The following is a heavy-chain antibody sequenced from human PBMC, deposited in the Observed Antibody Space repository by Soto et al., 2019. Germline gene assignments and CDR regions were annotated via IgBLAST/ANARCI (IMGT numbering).Heavy chain of an antibody. J-gene: IGHJ4*02. D-gene: IGHD2-15*01. CDR3: ARRSETGCSGGSCYSGGLWDY. CDR2: IYYGGST. V-gene: IGHV4-59*08. Sequence: PSETLSLTCTVSGGSISGYYWSWIRQPPGKGLEWIGFIYYGGSTNYNPSLKSRVTISVDTSKNQFSLKLSSVTAADTAVYYCARRSETGCSGGSCYSGGLWDYWGQGTLVTVSS. CDR1: GGSISGYY.